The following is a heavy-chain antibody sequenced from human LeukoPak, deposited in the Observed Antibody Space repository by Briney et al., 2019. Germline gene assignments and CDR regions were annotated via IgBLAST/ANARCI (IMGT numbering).Heavy chain of an antibody. Sequence: GASVTVSCKASGYTFIDYYIHWVRQAPGQGVEWMGWVNPNTGGTNSAQKFLGRVTMTRDTSISTAFLELSSLRSDDTAVYYCARAPRLGLVGAFYDAEPGDIDYWGQGSLVTVAS. CDR2: VNPNTGGT. J-gene: IGHJ4*02. CDR3: ARAPRLGLVGAFYDAEPGDIDY. D-gene: IGHD1-26*01. V-gene: IGHV1-2*02. CDR1: GYTFIDYY.